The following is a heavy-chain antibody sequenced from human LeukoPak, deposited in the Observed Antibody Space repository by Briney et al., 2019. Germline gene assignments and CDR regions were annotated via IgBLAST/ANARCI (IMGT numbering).Heavy chain of an antibody. D-gene: IGHD2-15*01. CDR1: GGSLSGYY. CDR3: ARRGTAYCRGGNCYSDKYFDY. V-gene: IGHV4-34*01. Sequence: SETLSLTCAVYGGSLSGYYWTWIRQTPGKGLEWIGEINYSGNTNYNRSLKRRVTISADPSKNQFSLRLSSVTAADTAVYYCARRGTAYCRGGNCYSDKYFDYWGQGTQVTVSS. J-gene: IGHJ4*02. CDR2: INYSGNT.